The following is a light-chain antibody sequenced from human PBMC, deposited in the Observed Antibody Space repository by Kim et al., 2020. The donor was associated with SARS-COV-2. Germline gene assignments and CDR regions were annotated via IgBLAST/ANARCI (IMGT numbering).Light chain of an antibody. CDR2: YDT. CDR1: NIGSIS. J-gene: IGLJ2*01. CDR3: QVWDNSDDHPVV. V-gene: IGLV3-21*04. Sequence: SYELTQPPSVSVAPGKTASITCGGTNIGSISVYWYRQKPGQAPEVVIYYDTDRPSGIPERFSGSNSGNTATLTISRVEAGDEADYYCQVWDNSDDHPVVFGGGTKLTVL.